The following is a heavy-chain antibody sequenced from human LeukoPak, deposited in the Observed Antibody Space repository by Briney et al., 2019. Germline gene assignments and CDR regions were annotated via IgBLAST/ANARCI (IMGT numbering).Heavy chain of an antibody. Sequence: GASVKVSCKASGGTFSSYAISWVRQAPGQGLEWMGGIIPIFGTANYAQKFQGRVTITADKSTSTAYMELSSLRSEDTAVYYCARWRFDAAVAVFDYWGQGTLVTVSS. V-gene: IGHV1-69*06. CDR1: GGTFSSYA. CDR2: IIPIFGTA. CDR3: ARWRFDAAVAVFDY. D-gene: IGHD6-19*01. J-gene: IGHJ4*02.